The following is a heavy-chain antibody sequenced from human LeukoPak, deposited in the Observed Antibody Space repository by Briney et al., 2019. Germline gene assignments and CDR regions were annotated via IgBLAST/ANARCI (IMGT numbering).Heavy chain of an antibody. V-gene: IGHV4-30-2*01. J-gene: IGHJ3*02. D-gene: IGHD3-10*01. CDR1: GGSISGGGYS. CDR2: IYHSGST. CDR3: ARTYYYGSGSDAFDI. Sequence: SQALSLTCAVSGGSISGGGYSCSWVRQPPGKGLGWIGYIYHSGSTYYNPSLKSRVTISVDRSKNQSSLKLSSVTAADTAVYYCARTYYYGSGSDAFDIWGQGTMVTVSS.